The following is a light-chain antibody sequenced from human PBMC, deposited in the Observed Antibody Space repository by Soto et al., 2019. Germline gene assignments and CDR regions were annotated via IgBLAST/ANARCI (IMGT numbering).Light chain of an antibody. CDR2: EGS. J-gene: IGLJ1*01. Sequence: QSALTQPASVSGSPGQSITISCPGTSSDVGSYDVVSWYQQHPGKAPKLMIYEGSKRPSGVSKRFSGSKSGNTASLTISGLQAEDESDYYCCSYSGSSNRNYVFGTGTKLTVL. CDR3: CSYSGSSNRNYV. CDR1: SSDVGSYDV. V-gene: IGLV2-23*01.